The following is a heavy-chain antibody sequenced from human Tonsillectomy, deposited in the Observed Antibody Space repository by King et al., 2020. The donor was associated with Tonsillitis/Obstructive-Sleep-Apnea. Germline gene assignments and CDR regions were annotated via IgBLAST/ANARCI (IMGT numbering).Heavy chain of an antibody. CDR1: GYTFTSYA. D-gene: IGHD6-13*01. J-gene: IGHJ5*02. V-gene: IGHV1-3*01. CDR3: ASGTFQEYSSRWYEGSNWFDP. Sequence: QLVQSGAEVKKPGASVKVSCKASGYTFTSYAMHWVRQAPGQRLEWMGWINAGNGNTEYSQKFQGRVTITRDTSASTAYMELSSLRSEDTAVYYCASGTFQEYSSRWYEGSNWFDPWGQGTLVTVSS. CDR2: INAGNGNT.